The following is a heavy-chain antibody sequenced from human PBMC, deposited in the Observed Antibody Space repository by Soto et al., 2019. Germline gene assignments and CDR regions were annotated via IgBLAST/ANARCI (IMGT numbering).Heavy chain of an antibody. CDR3: ANADCSSTSCYNYYHYGMDV. Sequence: LRLSCAASGFTFSSYGMHWVRQAPGKGLEWVAVISYDGSNKYYADSVKGRFTISRDNSKNTLYLQMNSLRAEDTAVYYCANADCSSTSCYNYYHYGMDVWGQGTKVTSP. CDR2: ISYDGSNK. CDR1: GFTFSSYG. V-gene: IGHV3-30*18. J-gene: IGHJ6*02. D-gene: IGHD2-2*01.